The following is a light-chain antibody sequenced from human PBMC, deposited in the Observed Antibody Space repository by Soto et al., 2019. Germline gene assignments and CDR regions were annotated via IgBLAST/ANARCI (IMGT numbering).Light chain of an antibody. CDR1: QKVISNY. CDR2: GAS. V-gene: IGKV3-20*01. J-gene: IGKJ1*01. CDR3: QQYGSSPVA. Sequence: EIVLTQSPGTLSLSPGERGTLSCRASQKVISNYLAWCQQKPGQAPRLLIQGASSRATGIPERFSGSGSGTHFTLTISRLEPEDCAVYYCQQYGSSPVAFGQGTRV.